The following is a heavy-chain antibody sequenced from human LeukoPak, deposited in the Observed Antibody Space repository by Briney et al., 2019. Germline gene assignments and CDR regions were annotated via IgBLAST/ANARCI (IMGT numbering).Heavy chain of an antibody. CDR3: AREQDIVDY. Sequence: GRSLRLSCAVSGFTFSSYAMHWVRQAPGKGLGWVAVISYDGSNKHYADSVKGRFTISRDNSKNTLYLQMNSLRAEDTAVYYCAREQDIVDYWGQGTLVTVSS. D-gene: IGHD2-15*01. CDR2: ISYDGSNK. V-gene: IGHV3-30*04. CDR1: GFTFSSYA. J-gene: IGHJ4*02.